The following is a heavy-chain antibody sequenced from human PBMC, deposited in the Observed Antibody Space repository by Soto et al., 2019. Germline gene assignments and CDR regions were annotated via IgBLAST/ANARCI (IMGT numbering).Heavy chain of an antibody. J-gene: IGHJ6*04. CDR1: GGSISINGYY. V-gene: IGHV4-31*03. CDR3: GRDRGGYGDYLD. CDR2: IHYRGGT. Sequence: QVQLQESGPGLVKPSQTLSLTCTVSGGSISINGYYWTWIRQHPGKGLEWIGYIHYRGGTTHNPSLTSRVSLTVDPSNHQFSLKLSSVTAADTAKYYCGRDRGGYGDYLDWGKGTTVTVSS. D-gene: IGHD4-17*01.